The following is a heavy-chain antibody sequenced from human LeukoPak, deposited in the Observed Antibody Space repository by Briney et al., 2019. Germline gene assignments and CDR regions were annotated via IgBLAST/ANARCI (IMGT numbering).Heavy chain of an antibody. Sequence: GGSLRLSCAASGFSFSTYWTSWVRQAPGQGLEWVANIEQDGTENNYVDSVRGRFTISRDNAKNSLYLQMSSLRAADTAIYYCARGANGSDYWGQGTLVTVSS. CDR1: GFSFSTYW. D-gene: IGHD5-24*01. V-gene: IGHV3-7*04. CDR3: ARGANGSDY. J-gene: IGHJ4*02. CDR2: IEQDGTEN.